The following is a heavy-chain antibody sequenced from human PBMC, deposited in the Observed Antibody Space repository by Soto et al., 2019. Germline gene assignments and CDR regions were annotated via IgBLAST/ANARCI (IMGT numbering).Heavy chain of an antibody. V-gene: IGHV4-30-2*01. D-gene: IGHD3-10*01. J-gene: IGHJ5*02. CDR2: IYHSGST. Sequence: SETLSLTCAGSCGSISSGGYSWSWIRQPPGKGLEWIGYIYHSGSTYYNPSLKSRVTISVDRSKNQFSLKLSSVTAADTAVYYCARAMVRGAEYNWFDPWGQGTLVTAPQ. CDR3: ARAMVRGAEYNWFDP. CDR1: CGSISSGGYS.